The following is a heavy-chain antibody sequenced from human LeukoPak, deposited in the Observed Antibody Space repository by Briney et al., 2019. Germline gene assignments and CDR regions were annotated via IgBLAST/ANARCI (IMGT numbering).Heavy chain of an antibody. CDR1: GFTFSSHG. Sequence: GETLRLSCAASGFTFSSHGMNWVRQAPGKGLEWVSGITGSGANAYYADSVKGRFTISRDNSKNTLYLQMNSLRAEDTAVYYCAKDPSSSWFGDYFDYWGRGTLVTVSS. CDR2: ITGSGANA. D-gene: IGHD6-13*01. V-gene: IGHV3-23*01. CDR3: AKDPSSSWFGDYFDY. J-gene: IGHJ4*02.